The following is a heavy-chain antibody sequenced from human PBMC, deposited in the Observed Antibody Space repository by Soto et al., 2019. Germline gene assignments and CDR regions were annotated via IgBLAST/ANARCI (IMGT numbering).Heavy chain of an antibody. Sequence: EVQLVQSGAEVKKPGESLKISCKGSGYSFTSYWIGWVRQMPGKGLEWMGIIYPGDSDTRYSPSFQGQVTISADKSISTAYLQWSSLKASDTAMYYCARQGIPGGYGDYGSHFDYWGQGTLVTVSS. V-gene: IGHV5-51*01. CDR1: GYSFTSYW. D-gene: IGHD4-17*01. CDR3: ARQGIPGGYGDYGSHFDY. J-gene: IGHJ4*02. CDR2: IYPGDSDT.